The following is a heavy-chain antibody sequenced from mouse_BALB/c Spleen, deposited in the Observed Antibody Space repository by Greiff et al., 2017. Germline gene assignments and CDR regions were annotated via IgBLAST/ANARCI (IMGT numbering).Heavy chain of an antibody. CDR1: GFTFSSFG. CDR2: ISSGSSTI. Sequence: EVQLVESGGGLVQPGGSRKLSCAASGFTFSSFGMHWVRQAPEKGLEWVAYISSGSSTIYYADTVKGRFTISRDNPKNTLFLQMTSLRSEVTAMYYCARNYWYFDVWGAGTTVTVSS. J-gene: IGHJ1*01. V-gene: IGHV5-17*02. CDR3: ARNYWYFDV.